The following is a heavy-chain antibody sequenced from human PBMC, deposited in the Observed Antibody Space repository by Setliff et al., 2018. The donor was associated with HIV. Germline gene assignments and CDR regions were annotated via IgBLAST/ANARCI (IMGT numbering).Heavy chain of an antibody. J-gene: IGHJ4*02. CDR3: ARSTPSVGYISEH. D-gene: IGHD5-12*01. CDR1: GGSISSHY. V-gene: IGHV4-59*11. Sequence: SETLSLTCTVSGGSISSHYWSWIRQPPGKGLEWIGYISYSGITNYNPSLKSRVTISVDTSKNQFSLKLNSVTAADAAVYYCARSTPSVGYISEHWGQGTLVTVSS. CDR2: ISYSGIT.